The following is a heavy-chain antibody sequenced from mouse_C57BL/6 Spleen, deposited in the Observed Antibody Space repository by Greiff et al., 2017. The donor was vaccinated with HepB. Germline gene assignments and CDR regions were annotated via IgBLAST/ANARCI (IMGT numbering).Heavy chain of an antibody. J-gene: IGHJ3*01. CDR3: ARSGGSWFAF. V-gene: IGHV1-82*01. CDR1: GYAFSSSW. D-gene: IGHD1-1*01. Sequence: VQLQQSGPELVKPGASVKISCKASGYAFSSSWMNWVKQRPGKGLEWIGRIYPGDGDTNYNGKFKGKATLTADKSSSTAYMQLSSLTSEDSAVYFWARSGGSWFAFWGQGTLVTVSA. CDR2: IYPGDGDT.